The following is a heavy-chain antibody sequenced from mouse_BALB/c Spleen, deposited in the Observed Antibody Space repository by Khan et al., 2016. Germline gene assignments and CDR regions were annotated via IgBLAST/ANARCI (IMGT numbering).Heavy chain of an antibody. Sequence: EVQLQESGPGLVKPSQSLSLTCSVTGYSITSGYYWNWIRQFPGNKLEWMGYISYDGSNNYNPSLKNRISITRDTSKNQFFLKLNSVTTEDTATFYCARETIYRYDGCDYWGQGTTLTVSS. D-gene: IGHD2-14*01. CDR1: GYSITSGYY. J-gene: IGHJ2*01. V-gene: IGHV3-6*02. CDR2: ISYDGSN. CDR3: ARETIYRYDGCDY.